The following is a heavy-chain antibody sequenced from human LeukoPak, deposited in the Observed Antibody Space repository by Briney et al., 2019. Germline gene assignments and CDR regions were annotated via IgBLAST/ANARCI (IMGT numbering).Heavy chain of an antibody. Sequence: PGRSLRLSCAASGFTFDDYAMHWVRQAPGKGLEWVSGISWNSGGIGYAASVMGRFTISRDNTKKSLYLHMNSLTTEDMAIYYCAKATIAARRDPFYFDSWGQGTLVTVSS. CDR2: ISWNSGGI. CDR3: AKATIAARRDPFYFDS. D-gene: IGHD6-6*01. J-gene: IGHJ4*02. V-gene: IGHV3-9*03. CDR1: GFTFDDYA.